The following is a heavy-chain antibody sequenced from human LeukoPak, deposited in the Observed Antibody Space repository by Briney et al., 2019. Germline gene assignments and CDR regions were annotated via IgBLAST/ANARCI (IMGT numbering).Heavy chain of an antibody. J-gene: IGHJ4*02. Sequence: SETLSLTCTVSRGSINNDYWSWIRQPPGKGLEWIGYIYYSGNNYNPSLKSRVTMSVDTSKNKFSLKLSSVTAADTAVYYCARGVGYCSSTSCSSIFDSWGQGTLVTVSS. CDR1: RGSINNDY. D-gene: IGHD2-2*01. V-gene: IGHV4-59*01. CDR3: ARGVGYCSSTSCSSIFDS. CDR2: IYYSGN.